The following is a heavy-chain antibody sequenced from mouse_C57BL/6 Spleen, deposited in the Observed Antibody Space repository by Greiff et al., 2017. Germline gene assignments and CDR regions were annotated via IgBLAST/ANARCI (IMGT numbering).Heavy chain of an antibody. D-gene: IGHD2-1*01. Sequence: QVQLQQSGAELMKPGASVKLSCKATGYTFTGYWIAWVKQRPGHGLEWIGEILPGSGSTNYHEKFKGKATFTADTSSNTAYMQLSSLTTEDSAIYYCARIYYGNSYWYFDVWGTGTTVTVSS. J-gene: IGHJ1*03. CDR3: ARIYYGNSYWYFDV. CDR2: ILPGSGST. CDR1: GYTFTGYW. V-gene: IGHV1-9*01.